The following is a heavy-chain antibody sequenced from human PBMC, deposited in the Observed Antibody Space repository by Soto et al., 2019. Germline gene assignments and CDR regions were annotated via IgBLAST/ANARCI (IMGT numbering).Heavy chain of an antibody. D-gene: IGHD2-2*02. CDR3: ARRGVVVLAAIGDYMDV. CDR2: IYYSGST. V-gene: IGHV4-39*01. J-gene: IGHJ4*02. Sequence: WVRQAPGKGLEWIGSIYYSGSTYYNPSLKSRVTISVDTSKNQFSLKLSSVTAADTAVYYCARRGVVVLAAIGDYMDVWGQATLVTVSS.